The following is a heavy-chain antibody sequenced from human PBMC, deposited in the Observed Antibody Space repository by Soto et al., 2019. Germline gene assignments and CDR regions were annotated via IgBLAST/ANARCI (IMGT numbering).Heavy chain of an antibody. Sequence: EVQLVESGGGLVQPEGSLRLSCAASGFTFSDHYMDWVRQAPGKGLEWVGRIKNKANSYTTEYAAPVKGRFIFSRDDSKNSVFVQMNRLKTDDTAVYYCARVRLCSSRSSDYRGQGILVTVSS. V-gene: IGHV3-72*01. D-gene: IGHD6-19*01. CDR2: IKNKANSYTT. CDR1: GFTFSDHY. J-gene: IGHJ4*02. CDR3: ARVRLCSSRSSDY.